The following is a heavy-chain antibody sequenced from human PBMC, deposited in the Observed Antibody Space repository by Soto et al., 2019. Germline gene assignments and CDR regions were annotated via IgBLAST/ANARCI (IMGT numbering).Heavy chain of an antibody. CDR3: AISWMHGPEAFDI. J-gene: IGHJ3*02. CDR1: GYTFTSYG. Sequence: SCKASGYTFTSYGISWVRQTPGQGLEWMGWISAYNGNTNYAQKLQGRVTMTTDTSTSTAYMELRSLRSDDTAVYYCAISWMHGPEAFDIWGQGTMVTASS. V-gene: IGHV1-18*01. D-gene: IGHD2-2*03. CDR2: ISAYNGNT.